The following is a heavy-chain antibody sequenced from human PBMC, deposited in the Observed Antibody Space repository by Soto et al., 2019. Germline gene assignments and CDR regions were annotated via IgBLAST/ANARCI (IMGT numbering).Heavy chain of an antibody. J-gene: IGHJ6*02. Sequence: GASVKVSCKASGYTFTSYAMHWVRQAPGQRLEWMGWINAGNGNTKYSQKFQGRVTITRDTSASTAYMELSSLRSEDTAVYYCARCPNFVDQLPGISYYYYGMDVWGQGTTVTVSS. CDR3: ARCPNFVDQLPGISYYYYGMDV. V-gene: IGHV1-3*01. CDR2: INAGNGNT. CDR1: GYTFTSYA. D-gene: IGHD2-2*01.